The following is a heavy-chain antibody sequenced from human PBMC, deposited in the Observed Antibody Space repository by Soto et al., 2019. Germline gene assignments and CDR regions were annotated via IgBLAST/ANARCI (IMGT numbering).Heavy chain of an antibody. CDR1: GFTFSSYW. CDR3: ATYYYDSSGYSEYFQH. J-gene: IGHJ1*01. V-gene: IGHV3-74*01. D-gene: IGHD3-22*01. CDR2: INIDGRST. Sequence: GGSLRLSCAGSGFTFSSYWIHWVRQAPGKGLVWVSRINIDGRSTSYADFVKGRFTISRDNAKNTLYLQMNSLRAEDTAVYYCATYYYDSSGYSEYFQHWGQGTLVTVSS.